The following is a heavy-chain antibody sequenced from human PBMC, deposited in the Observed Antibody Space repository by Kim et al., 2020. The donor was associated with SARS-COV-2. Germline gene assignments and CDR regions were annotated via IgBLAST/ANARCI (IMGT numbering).Heavy chain of an antibody. CDR3: ARGDRDRTHYFDY. J-gene: IGHJ4*02. Sequence: PSLRSGVTISVDTSKNQFSLKLSSVTAADTAVYYCARGDRDRTHYFDYWGQGTLVTVSS. D-gene: IGHD2-21*01. V-gene: IGHV4-34*01.